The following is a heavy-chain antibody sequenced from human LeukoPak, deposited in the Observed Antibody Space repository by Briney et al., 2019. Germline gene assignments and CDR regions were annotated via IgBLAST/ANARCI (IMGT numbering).Heavy chain of an antibody. Sequence: GGSLRLSCAASGXTVSGNYMYWVRQAPGKGLEWASVIYRGGGTYYSDSVKGRFTISRDNSKDTLYLQMNSLRAEDTALYYCARDGEGYWGQGTLVTVSS. D-gene: IGHD3-10*01. CDR1: GXTVSGNY. J-gene: IGHJ4*02. CDR3: ARDGEGY. V-gene: IGHV3-53*01. CDR2: IYRGGGT.